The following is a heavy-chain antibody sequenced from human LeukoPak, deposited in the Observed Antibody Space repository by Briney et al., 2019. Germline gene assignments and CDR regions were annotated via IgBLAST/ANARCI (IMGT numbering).Heavy chain of an antibody. Sequence: SETLSLTCIVSDGSISSYYWSWIRQPPGKGLEWIGYIYYSGSTNYNPSLKSRVTISVDTSKNQFSLKLSSVTAADTAVYYCARDPGGTDRYYFDYWGQGTLVTVSS. CDR1: DGSISSYY. CDR3: ARDPGGTDRYYFDY. J-gene: IGHJ4*02. CDR2: IYYSGST. D-gene: IGHD2-15*01. V-gene: IGHV4-59*01.